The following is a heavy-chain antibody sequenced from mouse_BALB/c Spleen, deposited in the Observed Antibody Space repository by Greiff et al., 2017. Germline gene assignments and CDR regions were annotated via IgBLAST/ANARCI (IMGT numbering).Heavy chain of an antibody. CDR1: GYTFTSYW. D-gene: IGHD2-14*01. J-gene: IGHJ4*01. Sequence: QVQLQQSGAELAKPGASVKMSCKASGYTFTSYWMHWVKQRPGQGLEWIGYINPSTGYTEYNQKFKDKATLTADKSSSTAYMQLSSLTSEDSAVYYCAPYYRYEREYYAMDYWGQGTSVTVSS. V-gene: IGHV1-7*01. CDR3: APYYRYEREYYAMDY. CDR2: INPSTGYT.